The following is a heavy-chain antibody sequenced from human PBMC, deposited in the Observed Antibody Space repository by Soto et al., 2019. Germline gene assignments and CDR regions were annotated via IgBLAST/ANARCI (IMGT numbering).Heavy chain of an antibody. Sequence: DVQLLESGGGLVQPGGSLRLSCAASGFTFSSYAMSWVRQAPGKGLAWVSSLTGSGGSTYYADSVKGRFTISRDNSRDTLYLQMNSLRAEDTAVYYCAGGGTSGNNVSDIWGQGTLVTVSS. D-gene: IGHD2-8*01. V-gene: IGHV3-23*01. CDR3: AGGGTSGNNVSDI. CDR1: GFTFSSYA. CDR2: LTGSGGST. J-gene: IGHJ3*02.